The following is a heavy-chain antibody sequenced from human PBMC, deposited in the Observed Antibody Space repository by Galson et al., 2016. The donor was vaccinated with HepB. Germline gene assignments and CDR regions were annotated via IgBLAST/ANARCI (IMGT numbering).Heavy chain of an antibody. CDR2: ISRGGTYK. J-gene: IGHJ3*02. CDR1: GFTLSSYS. Sequence: SLRLSCAASGFTLSSYSINWVRQAPGKGLEGVSSISRGGTYKYYAVSVEGRFTISRDNAKNTLYRQMNSLRAADTAVYFCAREKSSGYSDAFDMWGQGTMVTVSS. D-gene: IGHD3-22*01. CDR3: AREKSSGYSDAFDM. V-gene: IGHV3-21*01.